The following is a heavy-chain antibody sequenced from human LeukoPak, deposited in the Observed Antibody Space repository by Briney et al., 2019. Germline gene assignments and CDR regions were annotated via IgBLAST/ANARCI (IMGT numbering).Heavy chain of an antibody. Sequence: GASVKLSCKASGYTFTTYYMHWVRQAPGQGLEWMGIINPNTGSTTYAQKFHGRVTMTRDTSTSTVYMDLSSLRSEDTAVYYCARGYSSTWYNWFDPWGQGALVTVSS. J-gene: IGHJ5*02. D-gene: IGHD2-2*01. CDR2: INPNTGST. CDR1: GYTFTTYY. CDR3: ARGYSSTWYNWFDP. V-gene: IGHV1-46*01.